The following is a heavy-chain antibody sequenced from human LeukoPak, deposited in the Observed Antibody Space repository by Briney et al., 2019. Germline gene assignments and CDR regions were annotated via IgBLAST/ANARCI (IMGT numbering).Heavy chain of an antibody. J-gene: IGHJ4*02. Sequence: PSQTLSLTCTVTGSSISSGGYYLSWIRQHPGKGLEWIVYIYYSGSTYYNPSLKSRVTISVDTSKNQFSLKLSSVTAADTAVYYCARDPRRAYSSSSVPNWGQGTLVTVSS. CDR1: GSSISSGGYY. CDR2: IYYSGST. D-gene: IGHD6-6*01. CDR3: ARDPRRAYSSSSVPN. V-gene: IGHV4-31*03.